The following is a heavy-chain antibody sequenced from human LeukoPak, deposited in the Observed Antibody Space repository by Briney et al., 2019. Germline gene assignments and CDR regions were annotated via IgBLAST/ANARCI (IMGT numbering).Heavy chain of an antibody. Sequence: GRSLRLSCAASGFSFSNFAMHWVRQAPGKGLEWVAVISYDGTIKYSAESVKGRFTISRDNSKNTLYLQMISLRAEDTAAYYCAIGTTYFDYWGQGSLVTVSS. CDR2: ISYDGTIK. D-gene: IGHD1-7*01. J-gene: IGHJ4*02. CDR1: GFSFSNFA. CDR3: AIGTTYFDY. V-gene: IGHV3-30*04.